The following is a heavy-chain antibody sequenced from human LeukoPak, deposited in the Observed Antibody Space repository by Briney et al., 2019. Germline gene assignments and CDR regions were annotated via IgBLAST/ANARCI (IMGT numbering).Heavy chain of an antibody. V-gene: IGHV1-8*01. CDR1: GYTFTSYD. CDR2: MNPNSGNT. CDR3: ARGLHYYDSSGAYGY. D-gene: IGHD3-22*01. Sequence: GASVKVSCKASGYTFTSYDINWVRRATGQGLEWMGWMNPNSGNTGYAQKFQGRVTMTRNTSISTAYMELSSLRSEDTAVYYCARGLHYYDSSGAYGYWGQGTLVTVSS. J-gene: IGHJ4*02.